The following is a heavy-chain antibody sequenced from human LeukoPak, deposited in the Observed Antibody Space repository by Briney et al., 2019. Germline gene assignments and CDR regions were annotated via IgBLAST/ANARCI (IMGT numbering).Heavy chain of an antibody. CDR2: IIPIFGTA. D-gene: IGHD6-6*01. J-gene: IGHJ4*02. CDR1: GGTFSSYA. V-gene: IGHV1-69*05. CDR3: ASRRWSIAARSFDY. Sequence: AVKVSCKASGGTFSSYAISWVRQAPGQGLEWMGGIIPIFGTANYAQKFQGRVTITTDESTSTAYMELSSLRSEDTAVYYCASRRWSIAARSFDYWGQGTLVTVSS.